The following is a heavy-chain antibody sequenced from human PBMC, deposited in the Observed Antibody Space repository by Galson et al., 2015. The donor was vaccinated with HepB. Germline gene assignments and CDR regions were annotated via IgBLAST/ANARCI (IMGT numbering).Heavy chain of an antibody. Sequence: QSGAEVKKPGESLKISCKGPGYSFTSYWIGWVRQIPGKGLEWMGVIYPVDSDTRYSPSFQGQVTISADRSISTAYLQWSSLKASDTAMYFCARGTITTRHFDLWGQGTLVTVSS. CDR1: GYSFTSYW. CDR3: ARGTITTRHFDL. V-gene: IGHV5-51*01. D-gene: IGHD4-17*01. CDR2: IYPVDSDT. J-gene: IGHJ4*02.